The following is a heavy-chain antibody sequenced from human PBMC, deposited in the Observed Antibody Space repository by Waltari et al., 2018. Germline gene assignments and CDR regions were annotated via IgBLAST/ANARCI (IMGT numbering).Heavy chain of an antibody. CDR1: GYSISSGYY. CDR2: IYHSGGT. Sequence: QVQLQESGPGLVKPSETLSLTCAVSGYSISSGYYWGWIRQPPGKGLEWIGSIYHSGGTYYNPSLKSRVTIAVDTSKNQFSLKLSSVTAADTAVYYCASALDMGSGSLFDYWGQGTLVTVSS. V-gene: IGHV4-38-2*01. D-gene: IGHD3-10*01. CDR3: ASALDMGSGSLFDY. J-gene: IGHJ4*02.